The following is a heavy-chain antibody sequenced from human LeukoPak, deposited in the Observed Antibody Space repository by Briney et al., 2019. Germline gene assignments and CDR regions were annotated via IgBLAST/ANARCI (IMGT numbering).Heavy chain of an antibody. CDR2: INPSSGGT. Sequence: ASVKASCKTSGYTFTGYYMHWVRQAPGQGLEYMGWINPSSGGTDYAQKFQGRVTMTRDSSISTAYMELSRLRSDDTAMYYCARVLPGDAYTYGYWGQGTLVTVSS. D-gene: IGHD5-18*01. V-gene: IGHV1-2*02. J-gene: IGHJ4*02. CDR3: ARVLPGDAYTYGY. CDR1: GYTFTGYY.